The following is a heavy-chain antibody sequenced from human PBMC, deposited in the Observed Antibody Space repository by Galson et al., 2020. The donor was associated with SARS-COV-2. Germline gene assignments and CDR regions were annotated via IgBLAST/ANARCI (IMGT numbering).Heavy chain of an antibody. CDR1: GYSFTSYW. V-gene: IGHV5-51*01. J-gene: IGHJ6*02. CDR3: ARLTYYYGSGSYYYYYGMGV. CDR2: IYPGDSDT. Sequence: GESLKISCKGSGYSFTSYWIGWVRQMPGKGLEWMGIIYPGDSDTRYSPSFQGQVTISADKSISTAYLQWSSLKASDTAMYYCARLTYYYGSGSYYYYYGMGVWGPGTTVTVSS. D-gene: IGHD3-10*01.